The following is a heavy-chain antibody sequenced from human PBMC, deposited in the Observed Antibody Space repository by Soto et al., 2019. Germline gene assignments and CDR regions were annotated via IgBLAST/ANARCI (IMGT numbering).Heavy chain of an antibody. V-gene: IGHV3-30-3*01. CDR1: GFTFSSYA. CDR3: ARDGIGQQPMTFDY. D-gene: IGHD6-13*01. J-gene: IGHJ4*02. Sequence: QVQLVESGGVVVQPGRSLRLSCAASGFTFSSYAMHWVRQAPGKGLEWVAVISYDGSNEYYADSVKGRFTISRENSKNTLYLQMNSLRAEDTAVYYCARDGIGQQPMTFDYWGQGTLVTVSS. CDR2: ISYDGSNE.